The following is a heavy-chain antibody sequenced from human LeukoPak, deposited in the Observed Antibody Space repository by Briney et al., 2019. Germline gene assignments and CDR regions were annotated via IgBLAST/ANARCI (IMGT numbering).Heavy chain of an antibody. V-gene: IGHV4-59*01. D-gene: IGHD6-13*01. CDR3: ARVGYSRNNWFDP. CDR1: GGSISSYY. CDR2: IYYSGST. Sequence: PSETLSLTCTVSGGSISSYYWSWLRQPPGKGLEWIGYIYYSGSTNYNPSLKSRVTISVDTSKNQFSLKLSSVTAADTAVYYCARVGYSRNNWFDPWGQGTLVTVSS. J-gene: IGHJ5*02.